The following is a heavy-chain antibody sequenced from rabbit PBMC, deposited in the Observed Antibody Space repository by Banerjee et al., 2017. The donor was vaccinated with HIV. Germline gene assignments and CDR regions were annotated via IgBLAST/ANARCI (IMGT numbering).Heavy chain of an antibody. CDR3: TTELTGNVNF. V-gene: IGHV1S43*01. D-gene: IGHD7-1*01. CDR1: GIDFSSYSY. Sequence: QQQLEESGGDLVKPGASLTLTCKASGIDFSSYSYMCWVRQAPGKGLEWIACVDGSSGSTWYASWAKGRFTITRSTSLNTVTLQMTSLTAADTATYFCTTELTGNVNFWGQGTLVTV. CDR2: VDGSSGST. J-gene: IGHJ3*01.